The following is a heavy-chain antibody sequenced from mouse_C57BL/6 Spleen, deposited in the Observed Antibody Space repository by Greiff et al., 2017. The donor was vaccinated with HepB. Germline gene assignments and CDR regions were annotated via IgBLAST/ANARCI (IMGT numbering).Heavy chain of an antibody. Sequence: VQLQQSGAELVRPGASVTLSCKASGYTFTDYEMHWVKQTPVHGLEWIGAIDPETGGTAYNEKFKGKAILTADKSSSTAYMELRSLTSGDSAVYYWPSSLAWLAYWGQVTRVTVSA. J-gene: IGHJ3*01. CDR3: PSSLAWLAY. CDR1: GYTFTDYE. V-gene: IGHV1-15*01. CDR2: IDPETGGT. D-gene: IGHD2-10*02.